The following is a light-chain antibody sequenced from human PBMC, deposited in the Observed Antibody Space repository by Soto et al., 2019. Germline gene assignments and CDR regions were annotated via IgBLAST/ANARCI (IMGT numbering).Light chain of an antibody. CDR3: KQNGGAMT. V-gene: IGKV3-20*01. CDR1: QSLSSNY. Sequence: EIVLTQSPGTLSLSPGDTATLSCRASQSLSSNYLAWYQQRPGQAPKLLIYDISSRATGIPDRFSGSGSGTAFTLTITRLDPEDFAVYYCKQNGGAMTFGQGTRLEIE. J-gene: IGKJ5*01. CDR2: DIS.